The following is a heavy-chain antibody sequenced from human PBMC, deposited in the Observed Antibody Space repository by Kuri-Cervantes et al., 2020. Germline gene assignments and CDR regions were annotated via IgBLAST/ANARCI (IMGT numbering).Heavy chain of an antibody. CDR1: GFTFGNSD. Sequence: GESLKISCAASGFTFGNSDMHWVRQATGKGLEWVSAIGAGGDTYYPGSVKGRFTISRDNAKNSLYLQMNSLRAGDTAVYYCALGDYYYYGMDVWGQGTTVTVSS. CDR3: ALGDYYYYGMDV. D-gene: IGHD3-16*01. J-gene: IGHJ6*02. CDR2: IGAGGDT. V-gene: IGHV3-13*01.